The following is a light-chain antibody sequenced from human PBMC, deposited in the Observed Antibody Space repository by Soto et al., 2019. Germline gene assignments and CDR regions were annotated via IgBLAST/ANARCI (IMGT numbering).Light chain of an antibody. CDR1: QTISRS. Sequence: DIVLTQSPATLSVSPGERATLSCRASQTISRSLAWYQQKPGQAPRLLIYDASTRATGIPARFSASGSGTEFTLTISSLQSEDFALYYCHQYYHWPITFGQGTRLEIK. CDR3: HQYYHWPIT. CDR2: DAS. J-gene: IGKJ5*01. V-gene: IGKV3-15*01.